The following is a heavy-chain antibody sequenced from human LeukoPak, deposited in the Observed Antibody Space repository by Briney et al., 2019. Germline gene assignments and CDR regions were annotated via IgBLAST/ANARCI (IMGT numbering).Heavy chain of an antibody. CDR2: ISSSSSYI. D-gene: IGHD3-9*01. CDR1: GDSINDSSYY. V-gene: IGHV3-21*01. CDR3: ARDGPNDILSGFVYYMDV. J-gene: IGHJ6*03. Sequence: PSETLSLTCTVSGDSINDSSYYWVWIPQPPGKELDSFSSISSSSSYIYYADSVKGRSTISRDNAKNSLYLQMNSLRAEDTAVYYCARDGPNDILSGFVYYMDVWGKGTTVTVSS.